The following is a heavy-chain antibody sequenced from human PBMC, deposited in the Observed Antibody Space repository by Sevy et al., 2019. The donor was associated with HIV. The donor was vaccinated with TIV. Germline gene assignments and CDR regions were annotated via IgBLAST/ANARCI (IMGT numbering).Heavy chain of an antibody. CDR3: AKDFTGYNGMDV. V-gene: IGHV3-30-3*02. CDR1: GFTFGDYA. Sequence: GGSLRLSCTASGFTFGDYAMSWFRQAPGKGLEWVAVISYDGRNKFYGDSVKGRFTISRDNSKNILYLQMNSLRVEDTAVYYCAKDFTGYNGMDVWGQGTMVTVSS. J-gene: IGHJ6*02. D-gene: IGHD3-9*01. CDR2: ISYDGRNK.